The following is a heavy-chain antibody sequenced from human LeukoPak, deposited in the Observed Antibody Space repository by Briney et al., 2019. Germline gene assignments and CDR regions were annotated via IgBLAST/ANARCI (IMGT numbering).Heavy chain of an antibody. CDR3: GRTMDTAMVNGGDY. D-gene: IGHD5-18*01. CDR2: IIPIFGIA. J-gene: IGHJ4*02. V-gene: IGHV1-69*04. CDR1: GGTFSSYA. Sequence: SVKVSCKASGGTFSSYAISWVRQAPGQGLEWMGRIIPIFGIANYAQKFQGRVTITADKSTSTAYLVLSSLRSEDTAVFYCGRTMDTAMVNGGDYWGKGTLVTVSS.